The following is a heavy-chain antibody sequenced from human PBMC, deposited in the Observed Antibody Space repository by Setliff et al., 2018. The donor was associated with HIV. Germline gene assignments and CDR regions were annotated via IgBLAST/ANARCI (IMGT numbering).Heavy chain of an antibody. Sequence: SETLSLTCAVYGGSFPAYYWNWVRQSPGKGLEWIGEINYSGDTSYSPSLKSRVNMFIDVSKAQLSQKLASVTAADTAVYYCVRQHGDYAFGPWGQGTLVTVSS. J-gene: IGHJ5*02. D-gene: IGHD4-17*01. V-gene: IGHV4-34*01. CDR3: VRQHGDYAFGP. CDR2: INYSGDT. CDR1: GGSFPAYY.